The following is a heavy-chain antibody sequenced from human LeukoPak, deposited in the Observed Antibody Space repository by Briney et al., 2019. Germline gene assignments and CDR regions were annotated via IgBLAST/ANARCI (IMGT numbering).Heavy chain of an antibody. D-gene: IGHD1-26*01. CDR3: ATAPSSSGSYGSFDY. Sequence: SCKAXXGTXXSYAISWVGQAPGQGLEGMGGIIPIFGTANYAQKFQGRVTITRDETRSTAYMEMSRQRSADTAMYYCATAPSSSGSYGSFDYWGQGPLVTVSS. V-gene: IGHV1-69*05. CDR1: XGTXXSYA. CDR2: IIPIFGTA. J-gene: IGHJ4*02.